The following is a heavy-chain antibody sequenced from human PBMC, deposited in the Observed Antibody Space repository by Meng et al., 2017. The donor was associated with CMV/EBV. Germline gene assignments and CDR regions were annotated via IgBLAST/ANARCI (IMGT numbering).Heavy chain of an antibody. CDR3: ARGQGYDILTGYSLNDC. V-gene: IGHV3-21*01. CDR1: GFTFSSYS. J-gene: IGHJ4*02. Sequence: GESLKISCAASGFTFSSYSMNWVRQAPGKGLEWVSAISSSSSYIYYADSVKGRFTISRDNAKNSLYLQMNSLRAEDTAVYYCARGQGYDILTGYSLNDCWGQGTLVTVSS. CDR2: ISSSSSYI. D-gene: IGHD3-9*01.